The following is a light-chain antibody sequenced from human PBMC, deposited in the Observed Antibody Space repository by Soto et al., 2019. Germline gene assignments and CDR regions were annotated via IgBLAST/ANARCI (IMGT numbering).Light chain of an antibody. CDR3: QQRSNWLQVT. J-gene: IGKJ3*01. CDR1: QSVSSY. V-gene: IGKV3-11*01. CDR2: DAS. Sequence: EIVLTQSPATLSLSPGERATLSCRASQSVSSYLAWYQQKPGQAPRLLIYDASNRATGIPARFSGSGSGTDFPLTISSLEPEDFAVYYCQQRSNWLQVTCGPGTKVDIK.